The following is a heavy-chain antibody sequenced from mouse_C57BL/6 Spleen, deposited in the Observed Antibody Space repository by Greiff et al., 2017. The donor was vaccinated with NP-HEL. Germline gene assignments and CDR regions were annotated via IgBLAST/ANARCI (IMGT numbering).Heavy chain of an antibody. CDR2: ISDGGSYT. D-gene: IGHD2-4*01. CDR1: GFTFSSYA. Sequence: EVQLVESGGGLVKPGGSLKLSCAASGFTFSSYAMSWVRQTPEKRLEWVATISDGGSYTYYPDNVKGRFTISRDNAKNNLYLQMSHLKSEDTAMYYCARDRYDYDGAMDYWGQGTSVTVAS. V-gene: IGHV5-4*01. CDR3: ARDRYDYDGAMDY. J-gene: IGHJ4*01.